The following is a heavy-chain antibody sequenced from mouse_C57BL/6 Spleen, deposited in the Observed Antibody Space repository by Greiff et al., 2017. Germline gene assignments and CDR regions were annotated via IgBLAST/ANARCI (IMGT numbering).Heavy chain of an antibody. J-gene: IGHJ2*01. V-gene: IGHV2-2*01. D-gene: IGHD4-1*01. Sequence: VMLVESGPGLVQPSQSLSITCTVSGFSLTSYGVHWVRQSPGKGLEWLGVIWSGGSTDYNAAFISRLSISKDNSKSQVFFKMNSLQADDTAIYYCARSLTGTGYYFDYWGQGTTLTVSS. CDR1: GFSLTSYG. CDR2: IWSGGST. CDR3: ARSLTGTGYYFDY.